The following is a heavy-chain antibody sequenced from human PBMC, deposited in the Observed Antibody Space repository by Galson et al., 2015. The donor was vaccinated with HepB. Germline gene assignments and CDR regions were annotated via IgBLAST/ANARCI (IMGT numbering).Heavy chain of an antibody. CDR2: IYYSGST. CDR3: FSSGQYCFDY. V-gene: IGHV4-59*08. D-gene: IGHD6-19*01. Sequence: SETLSLTCSVAGGSISSYYWSWIRQPPGKGLEWIGYIYYSGSTKYNPSLKSRVTISVDTSKNQFSLKASDTAMYYCARHPKFSSGQYCFDYWGQGTLVTVSS. J-gene: IGHJ4*02. CDR1: GGSISSYY.